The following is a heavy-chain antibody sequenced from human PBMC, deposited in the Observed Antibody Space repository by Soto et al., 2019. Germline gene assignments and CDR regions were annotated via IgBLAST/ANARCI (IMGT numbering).Heavy chain of an antibody. Sequence: EVQLVESGGGLVQPGGSLRLSCAASGFTFSSYWMHWVRQAPGKGLVWVSRINTDGSTTSYADSVKGRFTISRDNAKNTVYLQMNSLTAEDTAVYYCAIVGQGFWYFDLWGRATLVTVSS. V-gene: IGHV3-74*01. J-gene: IGHJ2*01. CDR2: INTDGSTT. CDR1: GFTFSSYW. CDR3: AIVGQGFWYFDL.